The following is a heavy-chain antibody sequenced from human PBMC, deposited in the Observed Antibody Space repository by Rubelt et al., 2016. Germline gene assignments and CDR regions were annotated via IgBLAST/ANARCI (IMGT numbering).Heavy chain of an antibody. D-gene: IGHD6-6*01. Sequence: GYIFTSYSMHWVRQAPGQGLEWMGIINPSGGSTTYAQEFKGRVSMTRDTSTNTVYMELSSLRYEDTALYYCARDSSNLAARLPNFDYWGQGTLVSVSS. CDR1: GYIFTSYS. CDR2: INPSGGST. V-gene: IGHV1-46*01. J-gene: IGHJ4*02. CDR3: ARDSSNLAARLPNFDY.